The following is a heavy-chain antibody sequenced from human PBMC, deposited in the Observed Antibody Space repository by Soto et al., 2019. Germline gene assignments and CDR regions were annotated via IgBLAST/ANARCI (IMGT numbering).Heavy chain of an antibody. CDR2: INHSGST. CDR1: GGSFSGYY. CDR3: AKDKITGLFDY. J-gene: IGHJ4*02. Sequence: SETLSLTCAVYGGSFSGYYWTWIRQPPGTGLEWIGEINHSGSTNYNPSLKSRVTISVDTSKNQFSLKLPSVTAADTAVYYCAKDKITGLFDYWGQGTLVTVSS. D-gene: IGHD2-8*02. V-gene: IGHV4-34*01.